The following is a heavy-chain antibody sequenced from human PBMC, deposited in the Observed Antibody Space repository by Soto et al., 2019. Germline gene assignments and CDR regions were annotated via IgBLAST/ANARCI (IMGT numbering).Heavy chain of an antibody. V-gene: IGHV4-61*01. D-gene: IGHD6-6*01. Sequence: SETLSADMGISGGSVSRGRADRWYVGQPQVKGLAWIGFIYDNRTFNYNPSLKSRVTISVDTSKHQFSLKLSSVTAADTAVYYSSRVPLGYTSSHYLDDWRQGALVTVS. CDR1: GGSVSRGRAD. J-gene: IGHJ4*02. CDR2: IYDNRTF. CDR3: SRVPLGYTSSHYLDD.